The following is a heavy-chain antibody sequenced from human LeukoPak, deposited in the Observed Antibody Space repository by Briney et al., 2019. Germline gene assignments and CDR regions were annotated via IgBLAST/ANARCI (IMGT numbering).Heavy chain of an antibody. CDR2: ISYDGSNK. CDR3: AKELTTSSGYLHYFDY. V-gene: IGHV3-30*18. CDR1: GFTFSSYG. D-gene: IGHD6-25*01. J-gene: IGHJ4*02. Sequence: PGGTLRLSCAASGFTFSSYGMHWVRQAPGEGLEWVAVISYDGSNKYYADSVKGRFTISRDNSKNKLYLQMNSLRGEATAVYYSAKELTTSSGYLHYFDYWGQGTLVTVSS.